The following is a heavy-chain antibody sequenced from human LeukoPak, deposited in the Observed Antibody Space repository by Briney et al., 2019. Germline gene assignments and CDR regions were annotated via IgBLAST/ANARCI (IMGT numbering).Heavy chain of an antibody. V-gene: IGHV4-59*01. J-gene: IGHJ4*02. D-gene: IGHD2-15*01. CDR3: AKVSCRGGACNLDN. CDR2: IFYSGST. Sequence: SETLSLTCTVSGGSINSDYWSWIRQPPGKGLEWIGNIFYSGSTLYNPSLKSRITISVDPSTNQFSLKVRSVTAADTAVYYCAKVSCRGGACNLDNWGQGSLVTVS. CDR1: GGSINSDY.